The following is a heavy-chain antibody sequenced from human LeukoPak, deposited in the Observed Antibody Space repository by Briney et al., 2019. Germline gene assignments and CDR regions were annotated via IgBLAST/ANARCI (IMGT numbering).Heavy chain of an antibody. CDR1: GFSFSSYW. CDR3: ARDPGSSSFDL. V-gene: IGHV3-7*01. CDR2: INQDGSVT. Sequence: GGSLRLSCTASGFSFSSYWMSWVRQTPEKGLEFVANINQDGSVTNYVDSLKGRCTISRDNTKKSLYLEIRSLRADDTALYYCARDPGSSSFDLWGQGTLVTVSS. D-gene: IGHD6-13*01. J-gene: IGHJ4*02.